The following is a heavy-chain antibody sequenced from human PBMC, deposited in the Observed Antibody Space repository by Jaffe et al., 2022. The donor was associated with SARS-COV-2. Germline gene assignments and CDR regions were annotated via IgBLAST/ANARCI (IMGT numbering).Heavy chain of an antibody. CDR1: GFSFSQYA. J-gene: IGHJ4*02. CDR2: INESGTNT. CDR3: AKYRTPTNRDYDY. Sequence: EVQLLESGGDLVQPGGSLRLSCAASGFSFSQYAMTWVRQAPGKGLEWVSGINESGTNTVYAGSVKGRFTISRDNSKNTLYLQMNSLRAEDTAVYYCAKYRTPTNRDYDYWGQGTLVTVSS. V-gene: IGHV3-23*01.